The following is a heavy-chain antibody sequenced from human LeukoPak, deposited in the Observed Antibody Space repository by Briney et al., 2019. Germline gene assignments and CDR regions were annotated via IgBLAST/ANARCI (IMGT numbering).Heavy chain of an antibody. V-gene: IGHV3-48*01. CDR1: GFTFSSYS. CDR3: ARGGKDWNDYYYYYMDV. J-gene: IGHJ6*03. Sequence: GGSLRLSCAASGFTFSSYSMNWVRQAPGKGLGWVSYISSSSSTIYYADSVKGRFTISRDNAKNSLYLQMNSLRAEDTAVYYCARGGKDWNDYYYYYMDVWGKGTTVTVSS. CDR2: ISSSSSTI. D-gene: IGHD1-1*01.